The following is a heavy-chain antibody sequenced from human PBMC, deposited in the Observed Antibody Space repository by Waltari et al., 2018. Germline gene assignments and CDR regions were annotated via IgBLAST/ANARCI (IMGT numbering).Heavy chain of an antibody. CDR2: INAGNGNT. J-gene: IGHJ4*02. CDR1: GYTFTSYA. V-gene: IGHV1-3*01. Sequence: QVQLVQSGAEVKKPGASVKVSCKASGYTFTSYAMHWVRQAPGQRLEWMGWINAGNGNTKYSHKFQGRVTITRDTSASTAYMELSSLRSEDTAVYYCAYLPSDYWGQGTLVTVSS. CDR3: AYLPSDY.